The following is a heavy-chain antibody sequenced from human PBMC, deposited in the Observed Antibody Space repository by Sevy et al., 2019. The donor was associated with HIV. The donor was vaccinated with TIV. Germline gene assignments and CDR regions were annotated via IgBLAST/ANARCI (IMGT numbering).Heavy chain of an antibody. V-gene: IGHV1-46*01. J-gene: IGHJ4*02. CDR3: ARDVETAMTPYY. CDR1: GYTFTRYY. Sequence: ASVKVSCKASGYTFTRYYMHWVRQAPGQGLEWMGIINTSGGSTSNAQKFQGRVTMTRDTSTSTVYMELSSLRSDDTAVYYCARDVETAMTPYYCGQGTLVTVSS. CDR2: INTSGGST. D-gene: IGHD5-18*01.